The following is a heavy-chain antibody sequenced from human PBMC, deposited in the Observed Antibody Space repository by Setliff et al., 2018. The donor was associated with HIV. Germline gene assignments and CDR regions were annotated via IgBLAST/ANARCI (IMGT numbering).Heavy chain of an antibody. CDR1: GFTFNHYG. V-gene: IGHV1-18*01. D-gene: IGHD6-19*01. Sequence: ASVKVSCKPSGFTFNHYGITWVRQAPGQGLEWMGWISAYNGDTKYSQTFQGRVTMTTDTSTATAFMELGSLRSHDTAVYYCARDPSNTSGWLPYYDYWGQGTLVTVSS. CDR3: ARDPSNTSGWLPYYDY. CDR2: ISAYNGDT. J-gene: IGHJ4*02.